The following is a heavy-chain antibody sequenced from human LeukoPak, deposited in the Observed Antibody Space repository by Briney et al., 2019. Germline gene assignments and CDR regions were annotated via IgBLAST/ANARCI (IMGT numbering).Heavy chain of an antibody. V-gene: IGHV3-30*02. J-gene: IGHJ2*01. CDR3: AKGDYYGYWYFDL. CDR2: IRYHGSDK. Sequence: GGSLRLSCAASAFTFSNSAMHWVRQAPGEGLEWVAFIRYHGSDKYYADSVKGRFTISRDNSKNTLYLQMNSLRAEDTAVYYCAKGDYYGYWYFDLWGRGTLVTVSS. CDR1: AFTFSNSA. D-gene: IGHD3-10*01.